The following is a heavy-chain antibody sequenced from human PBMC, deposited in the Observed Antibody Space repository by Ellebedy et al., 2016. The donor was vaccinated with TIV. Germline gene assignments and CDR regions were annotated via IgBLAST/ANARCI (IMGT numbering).Heavy chain of an antibody. V-gene: IGHV3-73*01. CDR2: IRSKANSYAT. CDR1: GSTFSGSA. J-gene: IGHJ4*02. D-gene: IGHD3-22*01. CDR3: AITYYYDSSGYTIDY. Sequence: GESLKISCAAPGSTFSGSAMHWVRQASGKGLEWVGRIRSKANSYATEYTASVNGRFTISRDDSKNTAYLQMNSLETEDTAVYYCAITYYYDSSGYTIDYWGQGTLVTVTS.